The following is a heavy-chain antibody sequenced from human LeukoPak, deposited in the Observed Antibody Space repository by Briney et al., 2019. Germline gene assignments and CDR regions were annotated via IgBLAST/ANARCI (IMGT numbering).Heavy chain of an antibody. J-gene: IGHJ5*02. V-gene: IGHV1-8*01. D-gene: IGHD1-1*01. CDR3: ARESERNDGWFDP. CDR2: VSPKTGRT. Sequence: RASVLVSCKASGYTFRIHDINWVRQAPGQGLEWMGWVSPKTGRTGYAQKFQGRVYMTTNASLSTAYMELGSLRSDDTAVYFCARESERNDGWFDPWGQGTLVTVSS. CDR1: GYTFRIHD.